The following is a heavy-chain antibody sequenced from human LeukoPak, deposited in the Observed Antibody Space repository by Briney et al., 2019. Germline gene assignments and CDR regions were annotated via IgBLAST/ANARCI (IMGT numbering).Heavy chain of an antibody. CDR1: GFTLSSNY. CDR2: IYSGGST. D-gene: IGHD4-11*01. J-gene: IGHJ4*02. V-gene: IGHV3-53*01. Sequence: GGSLRLFCAASGFTLSSNYISWVRQAPGKGLEWVSVIYSGGSTYYADSVKGRFNISRDNSKNTLYLQMNSLRAEDTAVYYCARDLQTGGQGTLVTVSS. CDR3: ARDLQT.